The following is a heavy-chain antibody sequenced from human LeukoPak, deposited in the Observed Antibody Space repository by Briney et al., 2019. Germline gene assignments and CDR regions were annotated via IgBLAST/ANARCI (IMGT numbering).Heavy chain of an antibody. CDR3: ARGSMVRGPRIMDV. CDR2: INPNSGGT. V-gene: IGHV1-2*04. J-gene: IGHJ6*04. D-gene: IGHD3-10*01. CDR1: GYTFTGYY. Sequence: ASVKVSCKASGYTFTGYYKHWVRQAPGQGLEWMGWINPNSGGTNYAQKFQGWVTMTRDTSISTAYMELSRLRSDDTAVYYCARGSMVRGPRIMDVWGKGTTVTVSS.